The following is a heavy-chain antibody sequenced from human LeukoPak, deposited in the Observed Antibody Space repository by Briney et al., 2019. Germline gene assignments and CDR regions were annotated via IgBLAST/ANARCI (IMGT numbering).Heavy chain of an antibody. J-gene: IGHJ4*02. V-gene: IGHV3-21*01. D-gene: IGHD2-2*01. Sequence: GGSLRLSCAASGFTFGAYTMNWVRQAPGKGLEWVSCIFSRSESIFYADSVEGRFTISRDNAKNSLYLQMDSLRAEDTAVYYCARDFLHSSTSRPFDYWGQGTLVTVSS. CDR2: IFSRSESI. CDR1: GFTFGAYT. CDR3: ARDFLHSSTSRPFDY.